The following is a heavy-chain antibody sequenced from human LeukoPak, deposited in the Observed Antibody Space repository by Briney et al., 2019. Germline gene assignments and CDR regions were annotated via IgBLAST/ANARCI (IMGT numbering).Heavy chain of an antibody. CDR3: AKGRITECYYYYYMDV. V-gene: IGHV3-23*01. J-gene: IGHJ6*03. D-gene: IGHD1-14*01. CDR2: ISGSGVST. CDR1: GFTFSNYA. Sequence: PGGSLRLSCAASGFTFSNYAISWVRQAPGKGVEWVSVISGSGVSTYYADSVKGRFSISRDNSKNTLFLQINSLRAEDTAVYYCAKGRITECYYYYYMDVWGKGTTVTVSS.